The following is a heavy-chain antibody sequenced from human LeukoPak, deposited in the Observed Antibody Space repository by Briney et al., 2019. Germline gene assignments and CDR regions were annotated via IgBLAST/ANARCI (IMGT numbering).Heavy chain of an antibody. CDR1: GFTFSTSW. Sequence: GGSLRLSCAASGFTFSTSWMYWVRQAPGKGLLYVSRINIDGSITTYADSVKGRFTISRDNTKNTLYLQMNSLGAEDTAVYYCVRDKMMDDRGVGFDPWGQGTLVTVSS. V-gene: IGHV3-74*01. J-gene: IGHJ5*02. CDR2: INIDGSIT. D-gene: IGHD1-1*01. CDR3: VRDKMMDDRGVGFDP.